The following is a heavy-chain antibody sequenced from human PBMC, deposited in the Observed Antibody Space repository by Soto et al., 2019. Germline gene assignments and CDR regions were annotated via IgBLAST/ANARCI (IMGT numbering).Heavy chain of an antibody. J-gene: IGHJ1*01. CDR3: AKGVPGIAVAGTGYFQH. D-gene: IGHD6-19*01. CDR2: ISGSGDST. CDR1: GFTFSSYA. Sequence: PGGSLRLSCAASGFTFSSYAMGWVRQAPGKGLEWVSGISGSGDSTYYADSVKGRFTISRDNSKDTLYLQMNSLRAEDTAVYYCAKGVPGIAVAGTGYFQHWGQGTLVTVS. V-gene: IGHV3-23*01.